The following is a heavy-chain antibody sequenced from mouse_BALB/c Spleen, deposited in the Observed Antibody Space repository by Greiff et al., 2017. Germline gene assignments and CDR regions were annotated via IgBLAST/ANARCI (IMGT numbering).Heavy chain of an antibody. CDR2: INPGSGGT. CDR3: ARSGDYDTDWYFDV. CDR1: GYAFTNYL. J-gene: IGHJ1*01. D-gene: IGHD2-4*01. V-gene: IGHV1-54*01. Sequence: VQLQQSGAELVRPGTSVKVSCKASGYAFTNYLIEWVKQRPGQGLEWIGVINPGSGGTNYNEKFKGKATLTADKSSSTAYMQLSSLTSDDSAVYFCARSGDYDTDWYFDVWGAGTTVTVSS.